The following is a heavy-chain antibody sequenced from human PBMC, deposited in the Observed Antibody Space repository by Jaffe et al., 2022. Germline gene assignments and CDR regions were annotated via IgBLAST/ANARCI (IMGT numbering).Heavy chain of an antibody. V-gene: IGHV3-7*01. Sequence: EVQLVESGGGLVQPGGSLRLSCAASGFTFSSYWMSWVRQAPGKGLEWVANIKQDGSEKYYVDSVKGRFTISRDNAKNSLYLQMNSLRAEDTAVYYCASLTTVTEAAFDIWGQGTMVTVSS. J-gene: IGHJ3*02. CDR2: IKQDGSEK. CDR1: GFTFSSYW. D-gene: IGHD4-17*01. CDR3: ASLTTVTEAAFDI.